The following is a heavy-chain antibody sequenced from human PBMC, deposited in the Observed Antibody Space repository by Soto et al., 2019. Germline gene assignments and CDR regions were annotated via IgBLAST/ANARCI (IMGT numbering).Heavy chain of an antibody. Sequence: ASVKVSCKASGYTFTSYGISWVRQAPGQGLEWMGWISAYNGNTNYAQKLQGRVTMTTDTSTSTAYMELRSLRSDDTAVYYCARDIWQQLVPPRSAFDIWGQGTMVTVSS. CDR2: ISAYNGNT. V-gene: IGHV1-18*01. D-gene: IGHD6-13*01. J-gene: IGHJ3*02. CDR3: ARDIWQQLVPPRSAFDI. CDR1: GYTFTSYG.